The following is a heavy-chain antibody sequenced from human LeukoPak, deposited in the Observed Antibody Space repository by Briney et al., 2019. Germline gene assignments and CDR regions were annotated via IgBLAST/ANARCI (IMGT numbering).Heavy chain of an antibody. J-gene: IGHJ4*02. CDR2: IYSGGST. CDR3: AQGYSYGQGFDY. Sequence: GGSLRLSCAASGFTFSSYSMNWVRQAPGKGLEWVSVIYSGGSTYYADSVKGRFTISRDNSKNTLYLQMNSLRAEDTAVYYCAQGYSYGQGFDYWGQGTLVTVSS. V-gene: IGHV3-53*01. CDR1: GFTFSSYS. D-gene: IGHD5-18*01.